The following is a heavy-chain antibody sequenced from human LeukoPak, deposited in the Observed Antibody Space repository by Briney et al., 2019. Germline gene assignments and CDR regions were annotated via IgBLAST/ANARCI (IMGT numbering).Heavy chain of an antibody. V-gene: IGHV4-34*01. CDR1: GGSFSGYY. Sequence: KPSETLSLTCAVYGGSFSGYYWSWIRQPPGKGLEWIGEINHSGSTNYNPSLKSRVTMSVDTSKNQFSLKLSSVTAADTAVYYCARARNYYDSSDYYYEGDAFDIWGQGTMVTVSS. J-gene: IGHJ3*02. D-gene: IGHD3-22*01. CDR2: INHSGST. CDR3: ARARNYYDSSDYYYEGDAFDI.